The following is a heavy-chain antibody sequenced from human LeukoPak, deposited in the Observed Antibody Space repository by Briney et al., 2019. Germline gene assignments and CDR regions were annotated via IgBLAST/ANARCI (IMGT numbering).Heavy chain of an antibody. V-gene: IGHV5-51*01. CDR3: ARWERDFWSGPDY. CDR2: IYPGDSDT. Sequence: GESLKISCKGSGYTFHSYWIAWVRQMPGKGLEWMGIIYPGDSDTRYSPSFQGQVTISADKSIRTAYLQWSSLKASDTAMYYCARWERDFWSGPDYWGQGTLVTVSS. CDR1: GYTFHSYW. D-gene: IGHD3-3*01. J-gene: IGHJ4*02.